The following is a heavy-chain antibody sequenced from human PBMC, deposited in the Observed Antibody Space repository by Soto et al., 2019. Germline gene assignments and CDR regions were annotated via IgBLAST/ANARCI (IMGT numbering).Heavy chain of an antibody. J-gene: IGHJ5*02. CDR2: INHSGST. D-gene: IGHD3-3*01. CDR3: AREGGLRFLEWFRVWFDP. V-gene: IGHV4-34*01. CDR1: GGSFSGYY. Sequence: QVQLQQWGAGLLKPSETLSLTCAVYGGSFSGYYWSWIRQPPGKGLEWIGEINHSGSTNYNPSLKRRVTISVDTSKNQFSLKLSTVTAADTAVYYCAREGGLRFLEWFRVWFDPWGQGTLVTVSS.